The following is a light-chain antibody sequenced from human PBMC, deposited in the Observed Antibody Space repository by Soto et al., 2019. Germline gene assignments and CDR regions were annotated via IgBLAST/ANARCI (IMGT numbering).Light chain of an antibody. CDR3: QQYGTSPVT. CDR2: GAS. J-gene: IGKJ5*01. CDR1: QSVSSSY. V-gene: IGKV3-20*01. Sequence: EIVLTQSPGTLSLSPGERATLSCRASQSVSSSYLAWYQQKPGQAPRLLIYGASSSATGIPDRFSGSWSATDFPLTISRLEPEDFAVYYCQQYGTSPVTFGQGTRLEIK.